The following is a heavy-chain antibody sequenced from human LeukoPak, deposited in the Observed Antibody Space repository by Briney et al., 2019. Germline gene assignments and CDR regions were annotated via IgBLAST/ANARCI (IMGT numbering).Heavy chain of an antibody. Sequence: GGSLRLSCAASGFTVSSNYMSWVRQAPGKGLEWVSVIYSGGSTYYADSVKGRFTISKDNSKNTLYLQMNSLRAEDTAVYYCARGVLRYYGLDYYYMDVWGKGTTVTVS. CDR3: ARGVLRYYGLDYYYMDV. J-gene: IGHJ6*03. V-gene: IGHV3-66*01. CDR2: IYSGGST. D-gene: IGHD3-9*01. CDR1: GFTVSSNY.